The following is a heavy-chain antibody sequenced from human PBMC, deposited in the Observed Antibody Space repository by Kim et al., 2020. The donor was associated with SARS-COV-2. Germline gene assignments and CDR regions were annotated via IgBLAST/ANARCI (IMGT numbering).Heavy chain of an antibody. Sequence: GGSLRLSCAASGFTFSSYWMHWVRQAPGKGLVWVSRINSDGSSTSYADSVKGRFTISRDNAKNTLYLQMNSLRAEDTAVYYCARDLWYSSSWSRFYYYYYGMDVWGQGTTVTVSS. D-gene: IGHD6-13*01. CDR1: GFTFSSYW. CDR2: INSDGSST. V-gene: IGHV3-74*01. CDR3: ARDLWYSSSWSRFYYYYYGMDV. J-gene: IGHJ6*02.